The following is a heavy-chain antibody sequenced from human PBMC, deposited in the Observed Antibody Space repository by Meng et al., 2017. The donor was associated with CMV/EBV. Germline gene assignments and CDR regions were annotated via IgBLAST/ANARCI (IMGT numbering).Heavy chain of an antibody. V-gene: IGHV3-11*01. D-gene: IGHD6-6*01. CDR3: ARVPGYSSSSGRYYFYYGMDV. CDR1: GFTFSDYY. CDR2: ISSSGSTI. J-gene: IGHJ6*02. Sequence: GESLKISCAASGFTFSDYYMSWIRQAPGKGLEWVSYISSSGSTIYYADSVKGRFTISRDNSKNSLYLQMNSLRAEDTAVYYCARVPGYSSSSGRYYFYYGMDVWGQGTTVTVSS.